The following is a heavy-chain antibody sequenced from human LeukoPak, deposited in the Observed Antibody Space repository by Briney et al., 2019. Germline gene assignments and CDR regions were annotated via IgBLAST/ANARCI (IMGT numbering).Heavy chain of an antibody. CDR1: GFTFSDYY. D-gene: IGHD1-14*01. CDR2: IYSGGST. V-gene: IGHV3-66*02. Sequence: PGGSLRLSCAASGFTFSDYYMSWIRQAPGKGLEWVSVIYSGGSTYYADSVKGRFTISRDNSKNTLYLQMNSLRAEDTAVYYCARDRRTGRRIGYYYYMDVWGKGTTVTVSS. J-gene: IGHJ6*03. CDR3: ARDRRTGRRIGYYYYMDV.